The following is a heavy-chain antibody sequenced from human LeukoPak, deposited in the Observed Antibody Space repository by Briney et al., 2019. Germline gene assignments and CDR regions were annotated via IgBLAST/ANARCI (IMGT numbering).Heavy chain of an antibody. Sequence: SETLSLTCTVSGGSISSYYWSWIRQPPGKGLEWIGYIYYSGSTNYNPSLKSRVTISVDTSKNQFSLKLSSVTAADTAVYYCARTTSYYYYGMDVWGQGTTVTVTS. CDR3: ARTTSYYYYGMDV. CDR2: IYYSGST. V-gene: IGHV4-59*08. CDR1: GGSISSYY. J-gene: IGHJ6*02. D-gene: IGHD4-17*01.